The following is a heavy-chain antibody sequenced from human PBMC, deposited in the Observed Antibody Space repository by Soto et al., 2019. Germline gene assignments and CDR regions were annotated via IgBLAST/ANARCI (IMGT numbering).Heavy chain of an antibody. CDR3: AKSSKWPRGSQVTDY. V-gene: IGHV1-2*04. CDR2: INPNSGGT. CDR1: GYTFTGYY. J-gene: IGHJ4*02. Sequence: ASVKVSCKASGYTFTGYYMHWVRQAPGQGLEWMGWINPNSGGTNYAQKFQGWVTMTRDTSISTAYMELSRLRSDDTAVYYCAKSSKWPRGSQVTDYWGQGTLVTVSS. D-gene: IGHD5-12*01.